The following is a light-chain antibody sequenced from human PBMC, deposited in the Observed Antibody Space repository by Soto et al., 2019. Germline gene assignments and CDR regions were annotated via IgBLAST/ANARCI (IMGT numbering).Light chain of an antibody. CDR3: SSYTSSSTLVV. Sequence: QSALPQPASVSGSPGQSITISCTGTSSDVGGYNYVSWYQQHPGKAPKLMIYDVSNRPSGGSNRFSGYKSGNTASLTISGLQAEYEADYYCSSYTSSSTLVVFVGGTKLTVL. V-gene: IGLV2-14*01. J-gene: IGLJ2*01. CDR2: DVS. CDR1: SSDVGGYNY.